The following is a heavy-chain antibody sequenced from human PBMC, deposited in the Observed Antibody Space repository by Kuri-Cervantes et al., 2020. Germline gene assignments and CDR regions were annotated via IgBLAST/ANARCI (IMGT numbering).Heavy chain of an antibody. J-gene: IGHJ6*03. Sequence: GESLKISCAASGFTFDDYAMHWVRQAPGKGLEWVAVVSDRGSVQYYADSVKGRFTISRDNAKNSLYLQMNSLRAEDTAVYYCARIWSTVGYYYYYMDVWGKGTTVTVSS. D-gene: IGHD1-26*01. CDR1: GFTFDDYA. CDR3: ARIWSTVGYYYYYMDV. V-gene: IGHV3-30*03. CDR2: VSDRGSVQ.